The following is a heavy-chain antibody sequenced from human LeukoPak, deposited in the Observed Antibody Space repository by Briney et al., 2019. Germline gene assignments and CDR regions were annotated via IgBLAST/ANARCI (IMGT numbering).Heavy chain of an antibody. Sequence: GGSLRLSCAASGFTFSSYGMHWVRQAPGKGLEWVAVISYDGSNKYYADSVKGRFTISRDNSKNTLYLQMNSLRAEDTAVYYCARGAEGIAATDSNFDYWGQGTLVTVSS. CDR3: ARGAEGIAATDSNFDY. CDR2: ISYDGSNK. J-gene: IGHJ4*02. D-gene: IGHD6-13*01. CDR1: GFTFSSYG. V-gene: IGHV3-30*03.